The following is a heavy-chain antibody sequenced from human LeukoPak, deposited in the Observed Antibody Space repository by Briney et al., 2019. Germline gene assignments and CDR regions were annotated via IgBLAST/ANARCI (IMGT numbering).Heavy chain of an antibody. D-gene: IGHD3-22*01. CDR3: ARGDRYYDSSGYYSSQAFDI. Sequence: WASVKVSCKASGYTFTSFYMHWVRQAPGQGLEWMGIINPSGGSTSYAQKFQGRVTMTRDTSTSTVYMELSSLRSEDTAVYYCARGDRYYDSSGYYSSQAFDIWGQGTMVTVSS. CDR1: GYTFTSFY. V-gene: IGHV1-46*01. J-gene: IGHJ3*02. CDR2: INPSGGST.